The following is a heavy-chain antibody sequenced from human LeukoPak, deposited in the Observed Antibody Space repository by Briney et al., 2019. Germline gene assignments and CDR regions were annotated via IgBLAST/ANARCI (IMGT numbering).Heavy chain of an antibody. CDR2: ISSSGSTI. D-gene: IGHD4-17*01. J-gene: IGHJ5*02. CDR1: GFIFSSYE. CDR3: ARDGLRDYGGNWFDP. Sequence: QPGGSLRLSCAASGFIFSSYEMNWVRQAPGKELEWVSYISSSGSTIQYADSVKGRFTISRDNAKNSLYLQMNSLRAEDTAVYYCARDGLRDYGGNWFDPWGQGTLVTVSS. V-gene: IGHV3-48*03.